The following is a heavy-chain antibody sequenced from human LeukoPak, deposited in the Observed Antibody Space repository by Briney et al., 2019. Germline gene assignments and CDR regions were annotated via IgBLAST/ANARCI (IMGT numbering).Heavy chain of an antibody. V-gene: IGHV3-48*03. D-gene: IGHD3-10*02. CDR3: ASLKLFGELSFDY. Sequence: PGGSLRLSCAASGFTFSSYEMSWVRQAPGKGLEWVSYISSSGSTIYYADSVKGRFTISRDNAKNSLYLQMNSLRAEDTAVYYCASLKLFGELSFDYWGQGTLVTVSS. CDR1: GFTFSSYE. J-gene: IGHJ4*02. CDR2: ISSSGSTI.